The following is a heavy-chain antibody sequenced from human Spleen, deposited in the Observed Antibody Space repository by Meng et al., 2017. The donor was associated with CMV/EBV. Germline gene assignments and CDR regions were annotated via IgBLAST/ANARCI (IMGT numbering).Heavy chain of an antibody. CDR1: GGTFRSYA. D-gene: IGHD2-2*02. Sequence: SVKVSCKASGGTFRSYAISWVRQAPGQGLEWMGGIIAIFGTANYAQKFQGRVTITTDESTSTAYMELSSLRSEDTAVYYCARVGHCSSSSCYRRVDYYYGMDVWGQGTTVTVSS. CDR3: ARVGHCSSSSCYRRVDYYYGMDV. CDR2: IIAIFGTA. V-gene: IGHV1-69*05. J-gene: IGHJ6*02.